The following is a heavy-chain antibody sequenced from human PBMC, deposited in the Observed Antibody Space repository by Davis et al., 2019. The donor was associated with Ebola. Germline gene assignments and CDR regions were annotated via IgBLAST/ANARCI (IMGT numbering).Heavy chain of an antibody. CDR1: GFTFSRYA. CDR2: ISSNGGST. D-gene: IGHD3-3*01. J-gene: IGHJ4*02. Sequence: GESLKISCAASGFTFSRYAMHWVRQAPGKGLEYVSAISSNGGSTYYANSVKGRVTISRDNAKNSLYLQMNSLRAEDTAVYYCARAGYDFWSGYPLDYWGQGTLVTVSS. CDR3: ARAGYDFWSGYPLDY. V-gene: IGHV3-64*01.